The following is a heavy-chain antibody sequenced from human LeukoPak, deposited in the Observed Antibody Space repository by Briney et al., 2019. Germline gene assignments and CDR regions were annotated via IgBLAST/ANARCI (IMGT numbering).Heavy chain of an antibody. D-gene: IGHD5-18*01. J-gene: IGHJ4*02. Sequence: GGSLRLSCAASGFTFSSYAMSWVRQAPGKGLEWVSAISGSGGSTYYADSVKGRFTISRDNSKSTLYLQMNSLRAEDAAVYYCATRYGYYFDYWGQGTPVTVSS. CDR3: ATRYGYYFDY. CDR1: GFTFSSYA. CDR2: ISGSGGST. V-gene: IGHV3-23*01.